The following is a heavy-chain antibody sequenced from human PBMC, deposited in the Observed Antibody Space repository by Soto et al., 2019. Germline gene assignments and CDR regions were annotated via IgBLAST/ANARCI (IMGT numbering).Heavy chain of an antibody. CDR2: IYYSGST. CDR1: GGSISSSSYY. D-gene: IGHD3-3*01. V-gene: IGHV4-39*01. CDR3: ASYRFLEWLTFDH. Sequence: LSLTCTVSGGSISSSSYYWGWIRQPPGKGLEWIGSIYYSGSTYYNPSLKSRVTISVDTSKNQFSLKLSSVTAADKAVYYCASYRFLEWLTFDHWGQGTLVTVCS. J-gene: IGHJ4*02.